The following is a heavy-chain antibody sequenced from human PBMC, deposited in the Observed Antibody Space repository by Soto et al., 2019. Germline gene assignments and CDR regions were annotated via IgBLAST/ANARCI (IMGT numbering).Heavy chain of an antibody. CDR3: ARWLEVLTTSDS. J-gene: IGHJ5*01. CDR1: GFNFSDYY. Sequence: QVQLVESGGGLVKPGGSLRLSCAASGFNFSDYYMTWIRQAPGQGLEWISYISSSSRDTEYADSVKGRFMISRDNAKRSMSLQMNSLRVEDTAVYYCARWLEVLTTSDSWGQGILVTVSS. D-gene: IGHD3-22*01. CDR2: ISSSSRDT. V-gene: IGHV3-11*06.